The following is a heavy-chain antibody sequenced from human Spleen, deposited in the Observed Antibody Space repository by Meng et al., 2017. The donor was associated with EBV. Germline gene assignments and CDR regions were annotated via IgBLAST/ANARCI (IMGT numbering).Heavy chain of an antibody. J-gene: IGHJ4*02. V-gene: IGHV1-46*01. CDR1: GFTFVSYF. Sequence: QGRRVQSGAEVRYPGASVKVSCKASGFTFVSYFKHWVRQAPGQGLEWMGIINPNGGLTAYAQKFQGRVTLTRDTSTSTVYLELSSLRSEDTAFYYCVRGREFRGVFDYWGQGSLVTVSS. CDR3: VRGREFRGVFDY. D-gene: IGHD3-10*01. CDR2: INPNGGLT.